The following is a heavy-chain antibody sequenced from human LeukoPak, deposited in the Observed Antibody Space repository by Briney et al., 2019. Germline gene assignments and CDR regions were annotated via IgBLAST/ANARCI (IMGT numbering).Heavy chain of an antibody. J-gene: IGHJ4*02. Sequence: ASVTVSCKASGYTFTSYYMHWVRQAPGQGLEWMGIINPSGGSTSYAQKFQGRVTMTRDTSTSTVYMELSSLRSEDTAVYYCARNDYSKYGLGYWGQGTLVTVSS. D-gene: IGHD4-11*01. CDR3: ARNDYSKYGLGY. CDR1: GYTFTSYY. CDR2: INPSGGST. V-gene: IGHV1-46*01.